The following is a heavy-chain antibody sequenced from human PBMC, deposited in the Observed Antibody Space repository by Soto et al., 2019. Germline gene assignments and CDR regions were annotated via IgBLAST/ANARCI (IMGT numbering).Heavy chain of an antibody. Sequence: SETLSLTCTVSGGSISSYYWSWIRQPPGKGLEWIGYIYYSGSTNYNPSLKSRVTISVDTSKNQFSLKLSSVTAADTAVCYCARRANWNYFDYWGQGTLVTVSS. CDR2: IYYSGST. J-gene: IGHJ4*02. V-gene: IGHV4-59*01. D-gene: IGHD1-1*01. CDR3: ARRANWNYFDY. CDR1: GGSISSYY.